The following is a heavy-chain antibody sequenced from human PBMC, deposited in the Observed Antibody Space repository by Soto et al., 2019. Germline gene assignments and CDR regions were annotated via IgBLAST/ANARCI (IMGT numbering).Heavy chain of an antibody. D-gene: IGHD3-10*01. V-gene: IGHV3-23*01. CDR2: ISGSGGST. J-gene: IGHJ3*02. CDR3: AKAVGYSGSYYNDAFDI. CDR1: GFTFSSYA. Sequence: GGSLRLSCAASGFTFSSYAMSWVRQAPGKGLEWVSAISGSGGSTYYADSVKGRFTISRDNSKNTLYLQMNSLRAEDTAVYYCAKAVGYSGSYYNDAFDIGGQGTMVTFS.